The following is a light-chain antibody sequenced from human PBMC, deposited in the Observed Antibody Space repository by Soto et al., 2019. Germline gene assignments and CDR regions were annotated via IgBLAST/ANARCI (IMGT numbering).Light chain of an antibody. J-gene: IGLJ6*01. CDR3: CTYARGHGYV. V-gene: IGLV2-11*01. CDR1: TSDVGAYSF. CDR2: DVN. Sequence: SVLTQHRSVSGSPGQSITISCTGSTSDVGAYSFASGYQQHPGAAPKLLIHDVNKRPPGVPDRFSASKSGNTVSLTISGLQPEDEADYLWCTYARGHGYVVGRGTKVTV.